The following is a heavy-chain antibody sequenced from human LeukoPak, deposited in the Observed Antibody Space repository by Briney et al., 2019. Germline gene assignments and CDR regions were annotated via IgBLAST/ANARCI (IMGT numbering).Heavy chain of an antibody. CDR1: RFTFSSFA. J-gene: IGHJ4*02. Sequence: GGSLSLSSAASRFTFSSFAMGRVRPGPGKGLEWVSAISVSGGSTYYADSVKGRFTISRGNSKNTLYLQMDSLIAEDTFVYYCARGGYSLGEYFDYWGQGTLVTVSS. CDR2: ISVSGGST. D-gene: IGHD5-18*01. V-gene: IGHV3-23*01. CDR3: ARGGYSLGEYFDY.